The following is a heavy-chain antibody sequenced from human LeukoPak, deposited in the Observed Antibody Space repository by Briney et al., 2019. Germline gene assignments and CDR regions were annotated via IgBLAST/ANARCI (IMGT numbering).Heavy chain of an antibody. D-gene: IGHD3-22*01. CDR1: GGSISSSSYY. CDR2: IYYSGST. V-gene: IGHV4-39*01. CDR3: ARQSITMIVVVPGWFDP. Sequence: PSETLSLTCTVSGGSISSSSYYWGWIRQPQGKGLEGIGSIYYSGSTYYNPSLKSRVTISVDTSKNQFSLKLSSVTAADTAVYYCARQSITMIVVVPGWFDPWGQGTLVTVSS. J-gene: IGHJ5*02.